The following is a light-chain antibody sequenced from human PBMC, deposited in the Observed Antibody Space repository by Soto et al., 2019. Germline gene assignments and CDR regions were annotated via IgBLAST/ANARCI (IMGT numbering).Light chain of an antibody. Sequence: DIQITQSPSTLSASVGDRVTITCRASQSISSWLAWYQQKPGKAPKLLIYDASSLESGVPSRFSGSGSGTEFTLTISXLQPDDFATYYCQQYNSYWTFGQGTKVDTK. J-gene: IGKJ1*01. CDR1: QSISSW. CDR2: DAS. CDR3: QQYNSYWT. V-gene: IGKV1-5*01.